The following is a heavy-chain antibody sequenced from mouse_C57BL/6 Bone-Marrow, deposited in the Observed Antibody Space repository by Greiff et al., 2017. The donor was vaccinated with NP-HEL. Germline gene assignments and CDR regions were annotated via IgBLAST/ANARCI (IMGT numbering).Heavy chain of an antibody. D-gene: IGHD1-1*01. Sequence: QVQLKQSRAELVRPGASVTLSCKASGYTFTDYEMHWVKQTPVHGLEWIGAIDPETGGTAYNQKFKGKAILTADKSSSTAYMELRSLTSEDSAVYYCTRDYYGSSYADYWGQGTTLTVSS. CDR1: GYTFTDYE. CDR2: IDPETGGT. J-gene: IGHJ2*01. V-gene: IGHV1-15*01. CDR3: TRDYYGSSYADY.